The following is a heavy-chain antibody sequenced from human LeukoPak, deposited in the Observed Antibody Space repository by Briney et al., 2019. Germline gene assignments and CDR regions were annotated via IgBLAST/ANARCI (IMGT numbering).Heavy chain of an antibody. CDR2: IILIFGTA. D-gene: IGHD3-22*01. J-gene: IGHJ4*02. Sequence: SVKVSCKASGGTFSSYAISWVRQAPGQGLEWMGGIILIFGTANYAQKFQGRVTITADESTSTAYMELSSLRSEDTAVYYCARDNYYDSSGYPYYFDYWGQGTLVTVSS. CDR1: GGTFSSYA. V-gene: IGHV1-69*01. CDR3: ARDNYYDSSGYPYYFDY.